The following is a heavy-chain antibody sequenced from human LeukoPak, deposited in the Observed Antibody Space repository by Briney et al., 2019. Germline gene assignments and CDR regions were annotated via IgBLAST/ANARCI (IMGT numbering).Heavy chain of an antibody. D-gene: IGHD5-18*01. CDR2: IIPILGIA. V-gene: IGHV1-69*04. CDR1: GGTFSSYA. J-gene: IGHJ4*02. Sequence: SVKVSCKASGGTFSSYAISWVRQAPGQGLEWMGRIIPILGIANYAQKFQGRVTITADKSTSMAYMELSSLRSEDTAVYYSARSGDEDTAMSINYWGQGTLVTVSS. CDR3: ARSGDEDTAMSINY.